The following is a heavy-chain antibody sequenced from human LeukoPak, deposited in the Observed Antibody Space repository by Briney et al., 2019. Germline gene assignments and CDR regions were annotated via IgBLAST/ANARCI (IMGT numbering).Heavy chain of an antibody. V-gene: IGHV4-59*08. J-gene: IGHJ3*02. CDR3: AGPAVAGTEDAFDI. CDR2: IYYSGST. D-gene: IGHD6-19*01. Sequence: SETLSLTCTVSGGSISSYYWSWIRQPPGKGLEWIGYIYYSGSTNYNPSLKSRVTISVDTSKNQFSLKLSSVTAADTAVYYCAGPAVAGTEDAFDIWGQGTMVTVSS. CDR1: GGSISSYY.